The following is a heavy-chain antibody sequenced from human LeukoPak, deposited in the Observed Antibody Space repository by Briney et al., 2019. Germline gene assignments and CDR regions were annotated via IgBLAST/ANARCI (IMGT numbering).Heavy chain of an antibody. Sequence: GGSLRLSCAASGFTFSSYSMNWVRQAPGKGLEWVSSISSSSSYIYYADSVKGRFTISRDNAKNSLYLQMNSLRAEDTAVYYCASAGSYVVVPAAAVDYWGQGTLVTVSS. CDR1: GFTFSSYS. CDR2: ISSSSSYI. J-gene: IGHJ4*02. V-gene: IGHV3-21*01. CDR3: ASAGSYVVVPAAAVDY. D-gene: IGHD2-2*01.